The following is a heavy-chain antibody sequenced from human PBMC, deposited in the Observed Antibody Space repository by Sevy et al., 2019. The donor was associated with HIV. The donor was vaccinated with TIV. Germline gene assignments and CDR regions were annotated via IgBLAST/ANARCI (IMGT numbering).Heavy chain of an antibody. CDR1: GYTFSSYY. CDR3: ARGGSSGWTYFDY. J-gene: IGHJ4*02. Sequence: ASVKVSCKASGYTFSSYYMHWVRQAPGQGLEWMGIINPSGGSTSYAQKFQGRVTMTRDTSTSTGYMELRSLGSEDTAVYYCARGGSSGWTYFDYWGQGTLVTVSS. CDR2: INPSGGST. V-gene: IGHV1-46*01. D-gene: IGHD6-19*01.